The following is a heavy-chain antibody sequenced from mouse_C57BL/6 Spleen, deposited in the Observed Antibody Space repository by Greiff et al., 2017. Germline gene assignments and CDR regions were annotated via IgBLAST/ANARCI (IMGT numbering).Heavy chain of an antibody. CDR3: ARTRTGDYAMDY. D-gene: IGHD4-1*01. CDR2: ISDGGSYT. J-gene: IGHJ4*01. CDR1: GFTFSSYA. Sequence: EVKLVESGGGLVKPGGSLKLSCAASGFTFSSYAMSWVRQTPEKRLEWVATISDGGSYTYYPDNVKGRFTISRDNAKNNLYLQMSHLKSEDTAMYYCARTRTGDYAMDYWGQGTSVTVSS. V-gene: IGHV5-4*03.